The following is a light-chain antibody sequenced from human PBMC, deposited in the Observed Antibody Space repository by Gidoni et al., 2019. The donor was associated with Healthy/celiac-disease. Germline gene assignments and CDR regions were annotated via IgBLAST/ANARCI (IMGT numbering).Light chain of an antibody. CDR2: GAS. Sequence: ELVMTQSPATLSVSPGERATLSCRASQSVSSNLAWYQQKPGQAPRLLIYGASTRATGIPARFSGSGSGTEFTLTISSLQSEDFAVYYCQQYNNWPPRTFGVGTKVEIK. CDR1: QSVSSN. CDR3: QQYNNWPPRT. J-gene: IGKJ4*02. V-gene: IGKV3-15*01.